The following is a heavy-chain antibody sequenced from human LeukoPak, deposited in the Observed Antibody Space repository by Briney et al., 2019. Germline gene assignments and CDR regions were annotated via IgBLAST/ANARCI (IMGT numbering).Heavy chain of an antibody. Sequence: SGGSLRLSYAASGFTFSSYSMNWVRQAPGKGLEWVSSISSSSSYIYYADSVKGRFTISRDNAKNSLYLQMNSLRAEDTAVYYCARDSPDATDYWGQGTLVTVSS. CDR2: ISSSSSYI. V-gene: IGHV3-21*01. J-gene: IGHJ4*02. CDR3: ARDSPDATDY. CDR1: GFTFSSYS.